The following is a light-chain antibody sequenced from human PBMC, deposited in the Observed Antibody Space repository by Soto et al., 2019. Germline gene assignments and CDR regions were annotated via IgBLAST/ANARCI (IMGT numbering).Light chain of an antibody. CDR2: AAS. Sequence: DIEMTQMPSTLSASVRNSFTITFLSIQSVSSSLAWYQQKPGKAPKLLIYAASSLESGVPSRFSGSGSGTECTLTISCLLPDDCATDFCQQFDGYSAGTFGHGTKVDIK. J-gene: IGKJ1*01. CDR3: QQFDGYSAGT. CDR1: QSVSSS. V-gene: IGKV1-5*01.